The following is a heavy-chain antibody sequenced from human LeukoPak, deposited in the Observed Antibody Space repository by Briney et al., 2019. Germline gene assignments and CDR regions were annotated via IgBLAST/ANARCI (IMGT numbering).Heavy chain of an antibody. CDR1: GGSISSGSYY. V-gene: IGHV4-61*02. Sequence: PSQTLSLTCTVSGGSISSGSYYWSWIRQPAGKGLEWIGRIYTSGSTNYNPSLKSRVTISVDTSKNQFSLKLSSVTAADTAVYYCARASGWANFDYWGQGTLVTVSS. CDR3: ARASGWANFDY. J-gene: IGHJ4*02. CDR2: IYTSGST. D-gene: IGHD6-19*01.